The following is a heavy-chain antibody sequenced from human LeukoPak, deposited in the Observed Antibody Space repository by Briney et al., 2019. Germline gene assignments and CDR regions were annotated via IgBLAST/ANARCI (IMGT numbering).Heavy chain of an antibody. CDR3: ARVLLYYYDSSGYYSAGAFDI. Sequence: PGGSLRLSXAASGFTFSSYSMNWVRQAPGKGLEWVSSISSSSSYIYYADSVKGRFTISRDNAKNSLYLQMNSLRAEDTAVYYCARVLLYYYDSSGYYSAGAFDIWGQGTMVTVSS. J-gene: IGHJ3*02. CDR2: ISSSSSYI. D-gene: IGHD3-22*01. CDR1: GFTFSSYS. V-gene: IGHV3-21*01.